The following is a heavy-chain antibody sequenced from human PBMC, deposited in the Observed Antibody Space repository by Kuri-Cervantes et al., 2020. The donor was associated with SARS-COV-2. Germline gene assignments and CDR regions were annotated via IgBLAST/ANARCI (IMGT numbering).Heavy chain of an antibody. J-gene: IGHJ6*02. CDR3: AADPKIGPFYYYYGMDV. V-gene: IGHV1-58*02. D-gene: IGHD3-22*01. CDR2: IVVGSGDT. Sequence: SVTVSCKASGGTFSSYAISGVRQAPGQGREWRGRIVVGSGDTNYAQEFHERVTITRDVSTSTAYMELSSLRSEDTAVYYCAADPKIGPFYYYYGMDVWGQGTTVTVSS. CDR1: GGTFSSYA.